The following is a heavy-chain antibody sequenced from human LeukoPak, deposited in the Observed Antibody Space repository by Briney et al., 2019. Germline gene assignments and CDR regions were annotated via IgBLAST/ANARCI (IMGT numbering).Heavy chain of an antibody. V-gene: IGHV3-30-3*01. CDR3: ARVRYCSSTSCLKLEYFDY. CDR2: ISYDGSSK. D-gene: IGHD2-2*01. CDR1: RFTFSSYA. J-gene: IGHJ4*02. Sequence: PGGSLRLSCAASRFTFSSYAMHWVRQAPGKGLEWVALISYDGSSKIYADSVKGRFTISRDNSKNTLYLQMNSLRAEDTAVYYCARVRYCSSTSCLKLEYFDYWGQGTLVTVSS.